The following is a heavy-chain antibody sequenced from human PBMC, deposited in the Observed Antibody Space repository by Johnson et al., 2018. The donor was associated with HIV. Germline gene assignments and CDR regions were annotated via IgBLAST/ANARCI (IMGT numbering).Heavy chain of an antibody. Sequence: VQLVESGGGVVRPGGSLRLSCAASGFSFDDYGMSWVRQAPGQGLEWVSGINWNGGSTGYDDSVKGRFTISRDNAKNSLYLQMNCLRAEDTALYYCARRGFGTASDAFDMWGQGTMVIVSS. V-gene: IGHV3-20*04. D-gene: IGHD3-3*01. J-gene: IGHJ3*02. CDR3: ARRGFGTASDAFDM. CDR2: INWNGGST. CDR1: GFSFDDYG.